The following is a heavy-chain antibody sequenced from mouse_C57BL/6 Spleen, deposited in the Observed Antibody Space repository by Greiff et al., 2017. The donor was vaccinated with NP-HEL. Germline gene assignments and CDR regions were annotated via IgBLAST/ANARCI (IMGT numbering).Heavy chain of an antibody. J-gene: IGHJ2*01. V-gene: IGHV1-81*01. CDR2: IYPRSGNT. CDR1: GYTFTSYG. CDR3: ARYYYGSSYFDY. D-gene: IGHD1-1*01. Sequence: VQLQQSGAELARPGASVKLSCKASGYTFTSYGISWVKQSTGQGLEWIGEIYPRSGNTYYNEKFKGKATLTADKSSSTAYMELRSLTSEDSAVYFCARYYYGSSYFDYWGQGTTLTVSS.